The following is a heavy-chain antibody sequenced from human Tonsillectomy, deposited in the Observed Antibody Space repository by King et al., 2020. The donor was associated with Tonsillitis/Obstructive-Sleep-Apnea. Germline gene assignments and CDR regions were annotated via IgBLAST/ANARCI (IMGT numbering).Heavy chain of an antibody. V-gene: IGHV5-51*03. CDR1: GYSFTSYW. D-gene: IGHD2-2*03. J-gene: IGHJ3*02. Sequence: QLVQSGAEVKKPGESLKISCKGSGYSFTSYWIGWVRQMPGKGLEWMGIIYPGDSDTRYSPSFQGQVTISAAKSISTAYLQWSSLQASDTAMYYCASLDIVVVPAAIQDAFDIWGQGTMVTVSS. CDR3: ASLDIVVVPAAIQDAFDI. CDR2: IYPGDSDT.